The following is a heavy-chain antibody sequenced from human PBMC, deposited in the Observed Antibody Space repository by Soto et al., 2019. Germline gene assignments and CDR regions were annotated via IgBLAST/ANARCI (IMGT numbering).Heavy chain of an antibody. D-gene: IGHD3-10*01. V-gene: IGHV1-18*01. J-gene: IGHJ4*02. CDR3: ARDHGSGKNLGRWEDY. CDR2: ISAYNGNT. CDR1: GYTFTSYG. Sequence: QVQLAQSGAEVKKPGASVKVSCEASGYTFTSYGISWVRQAPGQGLEWMGWISAYNGNTNYAQKLQGRVIMTRDTSTSTAYMELRSLRSDDTAVYYCARDHGSGKNLGRWEDYWGQGTLVTVSS.